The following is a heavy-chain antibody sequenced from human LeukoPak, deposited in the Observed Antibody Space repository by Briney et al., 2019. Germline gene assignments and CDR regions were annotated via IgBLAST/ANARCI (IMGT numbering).Heavy chain of an antibody. Sequence: GGSLRLSCAASGFTFSSYSMNWVRQAPGKGLEWVSSISSSSSYIHYADSVKGRFTISRDNAKNSLYLQMHSLRDEDTALYYCARGYYGDYYYFDLWGRGTLVSVSS. D-gene: IGHD4-17*01. J-gene: IGHJ2*01. CDR1: GFTFSSYS. CDR3: ARGYYGDYYYFDL. V-gene: IGHV3-21*01. CDR2: ISSSSSYI.